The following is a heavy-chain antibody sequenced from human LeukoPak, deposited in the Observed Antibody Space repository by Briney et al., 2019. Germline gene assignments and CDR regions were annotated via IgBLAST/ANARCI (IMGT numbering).Heavy chain of an antibody. Sequence: PSETLSLTCTVSGGSISSYYWNWIRQPPGKGLEWIGYIYYSRSTNYNPSLKSRVTISVDTSKNQFSLKLSSVTAADTAVYYCARLTAAAGTSWGQGTLVTVSS. V-gene: IGHV4-59*08. D-gene: IGHD6-13*01. J-gene: IGHJ5*02. CDR2: IYYSRST. CDR3: ARLTAAAGTS. CDR1: GGSISSYY.